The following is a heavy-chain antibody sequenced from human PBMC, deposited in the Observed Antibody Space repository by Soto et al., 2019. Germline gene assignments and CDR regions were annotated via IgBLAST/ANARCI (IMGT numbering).Heavy chain of an antibody. CDR2: MYHSGST. J-gene: IGHJ4*02. V-gene: IGHV4-30-2*01. CDR3: ARVPYY. CDR1: CGSISSGGNS. D-gene: IGHD2-2*01. Sequence: QLQLQESGSGLVKPSQTLSLTCAVSCGSISSGGNSWSWIRQPPGKGLEWIGYMYHSGSTYYNPSLKSRVTISIDRSKNQFSLKLSSVTATDTAVYYCARVPYYLGQGILVTVSS.